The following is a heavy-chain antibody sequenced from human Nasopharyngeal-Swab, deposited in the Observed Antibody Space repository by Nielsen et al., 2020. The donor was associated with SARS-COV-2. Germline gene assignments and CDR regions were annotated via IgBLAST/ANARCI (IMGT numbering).Heavy chain of an antibody. D-gene: IGHD6-13*01. V-gene: IGHV3-30*03. J-gene: IGHJ5*02. CDR2: ISYDGKNK. CDR3: ARAAAGTYRNWFDP. Sequence: VRQAPGKGLEWVAAISYDGKNKNYADSVKGRFTISRDNSKNTLYLQMNSLRAEDTAVYYCARAAAGTYRNWFDPWGQGTLVTVSS.